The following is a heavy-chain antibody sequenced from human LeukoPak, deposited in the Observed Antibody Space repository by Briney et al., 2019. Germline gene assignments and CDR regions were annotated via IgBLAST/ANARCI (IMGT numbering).Heavy chain of an antibody. CDR1: GFTFSIYS. D-gene: IGHD4-17*01. CDR3: AKEARDTVTIDY. Sequence: GGSLRLSCAASGFTFSIYSMNWVRQAPGKGLEWVSAISGSGGSTYYADSVKGRFTISRDNSKNTLYLQMNSLRAEDTAVYYCAKEARDTVTIDYWGQGTLVTVSS. CDR2: ISGSGGST. J-gene: IGHJ4*02. V-gene: IGHV3-23*01.